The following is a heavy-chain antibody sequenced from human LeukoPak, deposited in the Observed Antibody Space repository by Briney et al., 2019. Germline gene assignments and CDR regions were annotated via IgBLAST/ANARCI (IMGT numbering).Heavy chain of an antibody. CDR2: ITGSGGST. CDR1: GFTFNSYA. CDR3: ANRDPSSWYVY. J-gene: IGHJ4*02. D-gene: IGHD6-13*01. Sequence: PGGSLTLSCAASGFTFNSYAMSWVRQAPGKGLEWVSAITGSGGSTYYADSVKGRFTISRDNSKNTLYLQMNSLRAEDTAVYYCANRDPSSWYVYWGQGTLVTVSS. V-gene: IGHV3-23*01.